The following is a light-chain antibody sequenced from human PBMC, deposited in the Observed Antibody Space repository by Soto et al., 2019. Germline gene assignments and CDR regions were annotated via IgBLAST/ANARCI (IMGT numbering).Light chain of an antibody. CDR3: CSYAGSSTWV. V-gene: IGLV2-23*01. CDR1: SSDVGSYNL. CDR2: EDN. Sequence: QSALTQPASVSGSPGQSITISCTGTSSDVGSYNLVSWYQQHPGKAPKLMIYEDNERPSGVSNRFSGSKSGNTASLTLSGLQAEDEADYYCCSYAGSSTWVFGGGTKLTVL. J-gene: IGLJ3*02.